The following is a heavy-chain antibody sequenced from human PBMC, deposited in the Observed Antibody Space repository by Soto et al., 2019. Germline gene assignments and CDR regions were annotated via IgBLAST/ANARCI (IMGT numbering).Heavy chain of an antibody. V-gene: IGHV1-69*12. D-gene: IGHD4-4*01. CDR1: GGTFSSSA. CDR2: IILLFRTP. Sequence: QVQLVQSGAEMKEPGSSVKVSCKTSGGTFSSSAISWLRQAPGQGLEWMGGIILLFRTPAYPQKFQGRVTIAADESTSTAYMELSSLRSEDTAVYYCARDNDRLQLGGNYYYFLDVWGQGTTITVSS. CDR3: ARDNDRLQLGGNYYYFLDV. J-gene: IGHJ6*02.